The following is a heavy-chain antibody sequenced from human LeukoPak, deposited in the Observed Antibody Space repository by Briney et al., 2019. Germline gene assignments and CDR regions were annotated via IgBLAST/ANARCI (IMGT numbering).Heavy chain of an antibody. CDR2: INTNSGGT. CDR3: ARAIAARVGIDY. Sequence: GSVKVSCKASGDTFTGYYMHWGRQAPGQGLEGMGRINTNSGGTNYAQKFQGRVTMNRERSINTAYMELSRLRSDDTAVYYCARAIAARVGIDYWGQGTLVTVSS. J-gene: IGHJ4*02. CDR1: GDTFTGYY. V-gene: IGHV1-2*06. D-gene: IGHD6-6*01.